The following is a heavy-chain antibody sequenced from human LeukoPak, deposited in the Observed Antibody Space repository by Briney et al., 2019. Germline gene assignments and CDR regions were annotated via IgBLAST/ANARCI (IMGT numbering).Heavy chain of an antibody. CDR1: GFNFSTYG. D-gene: IGHD4-17*01. V-gene: IGHV3-33*01. Sequence: GGSLRLSCAASGFNFSTYGMHWVRQAPGKGLEWVAAIWYDGNNKFYADSVKGRFTISRDNSKNTLFLQMDSLRAEDTAVFYCVGAYGDYLSYWGQGTLVVVST. CDR2: IWYDGNNK. CDR3: VGAYGDYLSY. J-gene: IGHJ4*02.